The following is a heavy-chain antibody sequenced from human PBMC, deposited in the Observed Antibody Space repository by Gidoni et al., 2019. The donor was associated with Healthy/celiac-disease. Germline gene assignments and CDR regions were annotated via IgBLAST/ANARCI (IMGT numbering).Heavy chain of an antibody. CDR3: ARMGYEALYYYGMDV. J-gene: IGHJ6*02. CDR1: GFSLSNARMG. D-gene: IGHD3-3*01. Sequence: QVTLKESGPVLVKPTEPLTLTCTVPGFSLSNARMGVSWIRQPPGKALEWLAHIFSNDEKSYSTSLKSRLTISKDTSKSQVVLTMTNMDPVDTATYYCARMGYEALYYYGMDVWGQGTTVTVSS. CDR2: IFSNDEK. V-gene: IGHV2-26*01.